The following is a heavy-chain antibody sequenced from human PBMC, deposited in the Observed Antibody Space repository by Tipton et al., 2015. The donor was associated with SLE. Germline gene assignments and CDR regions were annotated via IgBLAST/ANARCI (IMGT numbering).Heavy chain of an antibody. V-gene: IGHV3-30*04. D-gene: IGHD3-10*01. CDR2: ISFDGSKK. J-gene: IGHJ4*02. Sequence: SLRLSCAASGFTFSNYALHWVRQAPGKGLEWVAMISFDGSKKYFADSVKGRFTISRDNSKNTLYLQMNSLRAEDTAVYYCATQIWFRAPFGYWGQGTLVTVSS. CDR3: ATQIWFRAPFGY. CDR1: GFTFSNYA.